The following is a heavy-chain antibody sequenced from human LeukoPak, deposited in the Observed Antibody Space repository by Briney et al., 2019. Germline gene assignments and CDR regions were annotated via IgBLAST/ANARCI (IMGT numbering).Heavy chain of an antibody. J-gene: IGHJ4*02. CDR3: ARVEYYYDSSGYFPPDY. CDR1: GYTFTSYG. V-gene: IGHV1-18*01. CDR2: ISAYNGNT. D-gene: IGHD3-22*01. Sequence: GASVKVSCKASGYTFTSYGISWVRQAPGQGLEWMGWISAYNGNTNYAQKLQGRVTMTTDTSTSTAYMELRSLRYDDTAVYYCARVEYYYDSSGYFPPDYWGQGTLVTVSS.